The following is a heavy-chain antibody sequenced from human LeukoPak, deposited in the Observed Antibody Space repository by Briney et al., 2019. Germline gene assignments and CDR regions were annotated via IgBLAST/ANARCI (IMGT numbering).Heavy chain of an antibody. D-gene: IGHD1-26*01. CDR3: ARLGYSENYFDY. J-gene: IGHJ4*02. Sequence: PSETLSLTCAVYGGSFSGYYWSWIRQPPGKGLEWIGEINHSGSTNYNPSLKSRVTISVDTSKNQFSLKLSSVTAADTAVYYCARLGYSENYFDYWGQGTLVTVSS. CDR2: INHSGST. CDR1: GGSFSGYY. V-gene: IGHV4-34*01.